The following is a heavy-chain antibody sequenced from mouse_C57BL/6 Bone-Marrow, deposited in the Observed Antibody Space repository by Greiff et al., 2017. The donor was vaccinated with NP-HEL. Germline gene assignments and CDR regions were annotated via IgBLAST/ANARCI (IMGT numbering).Heavy chain of an antibody. V-gene: IGHV1-52*01. D-gene: IGHD1-1*01. CDR1: GYTFTSYW. Sequence: VKLQQSGAELVRPGSSVKLSCKASGYTFTSYWMHWVKQRPIQGLEWIGNIDPSDSETHYNQKFKDKATLTVDKSSSTAYMQLSSLTSEDSAVYYCARAVVATDYFDYWGQGTTLTVSS. J-gene: IGHJ2*01. CDR3: ARAVVATDYFDY. CDR2: IDPSDSET.